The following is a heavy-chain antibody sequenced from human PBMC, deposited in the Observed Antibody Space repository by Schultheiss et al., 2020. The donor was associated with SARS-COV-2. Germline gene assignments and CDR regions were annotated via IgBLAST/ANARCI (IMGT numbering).Heavy chain of an antibody. D-gene: IGHD3-10*01. CDR1: GGSVSSGSYY. CDR3: ARAPIGMPRGRMDV. Sequence: SQTLSLTCTVSGGSVSSGSYYWSWIRQPPGKGLEWIGYIYYSGSTNYNPSLKSRVTISVDTSKNQFSLKLSSVTAADTAVYYCARAPIGMPRGRMDVWGQGTTVTVSS. V-gene: IGHV4-61*01. J-gene: IGHJ6*02. CDR2: IYYSGST.